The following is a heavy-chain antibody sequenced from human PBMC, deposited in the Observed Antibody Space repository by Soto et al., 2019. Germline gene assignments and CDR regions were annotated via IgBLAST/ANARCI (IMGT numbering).Heavy chain of an antibody. V-gene: IGHV3-7*01. D-gene: IGHD3-3*01. CDR1: GFTFSSYW. CDR2: IKQDGSET. J-gene: IGHJ6*02. CDR3: ARANNNGEIHNNYDFLSGYGFAVDYYGMDV. Sequence: PGGSLRLSCAASGFTFSSYWMSWVRQAPGKGLEWMANIKQDGSETYYVDSVKGRFTISRDNAKNSLYLQMNSLRAEDTAVYYCARANNNGEIHNNYDFLSGYGFAVDYYGMDVWGPGATVTVAS.